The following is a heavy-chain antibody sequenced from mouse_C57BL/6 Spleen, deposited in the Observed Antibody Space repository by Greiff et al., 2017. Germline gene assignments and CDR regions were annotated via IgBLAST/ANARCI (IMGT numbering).Heavy chain of an antibody. CDR3: AREYYGNYSWYFDV. Sequence: EVKLMEPGGGLVQSGRSLRLSCATSGFTFSDFYMEWVRQAPGKGLEWIAASRNKANDYTTEHSASVKGRFIVSRDTSQSILYRQMNALRAEDTAIYYCAREYYGNYSWYFDVWGTGTTVTVSS. D-gene: IGHD2-1*01. V-gene: IGHV7-1*01. J-gene: IGHJ1*03. CDR1: GFTFSDFY. CDR2: SRNKANDYTT.